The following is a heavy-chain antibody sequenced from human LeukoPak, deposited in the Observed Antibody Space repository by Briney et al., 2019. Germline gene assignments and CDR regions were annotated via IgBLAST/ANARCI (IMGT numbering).Heavy chain of an antibody. J-gene: IGHJ4*02. CDR2: ISSTSSAI. V-gene: IGHV3-48*04. D-gene: IGHD3-16*01. Sequence: PGGSLRLSCAASGFPFSSYSMNWVRQAPGKGLEWLSYISSTSSAIYYADSLKSRFTISRDNAKNSLYLQMDSLRAEDTAVYYCARVIGSYGDSAYWGQGTLVTVSS. CDR1: GFPFSSYS. CDR3: ARVIGSYGDSAY.